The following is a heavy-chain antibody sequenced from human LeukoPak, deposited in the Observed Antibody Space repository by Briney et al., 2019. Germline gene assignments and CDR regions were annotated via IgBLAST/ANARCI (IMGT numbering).Heavy chain of an antibody. D-gene: IGHD1-1*01. CDR1: GFTFSGSA. CDR3: TRLGMSLER. J-gene: IGHJ4*02. CDR2: IRSKANSYAT. V-gene: IGHV3-73*01. Sequence: GGSLRLSCAASGFTFSGSAMHWVRQASGKGLDWVGRIRSKANSYATAYAASVKGRFTISRDDSKNTAYLQMNSLKTEDTAVYYCTRLGMSLERWGQGTLVTVSS.